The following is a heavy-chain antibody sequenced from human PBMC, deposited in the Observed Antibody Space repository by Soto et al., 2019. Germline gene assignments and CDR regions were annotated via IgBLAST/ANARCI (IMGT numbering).Heavy chain of an antibody. CDR2: IYYSGST. V-gene: IGHV4-39*01. CDR1: GGSISSSSYY. Sequence: SETLSLTCTVSGGSISSSSYYWGWIRQPPGKGLEWIGSIYYSGSTYYNPSLKSRVTISVDTSKNQFSLKLSSVTAADTAVYYCARGMATKYGYYYYYGMDVWGQGTTVTVSS. J-gene: IGHJ6*02. CDR3: ARGMATKYGYYYYYGMDV. D-gene: IGHD5-12*01.